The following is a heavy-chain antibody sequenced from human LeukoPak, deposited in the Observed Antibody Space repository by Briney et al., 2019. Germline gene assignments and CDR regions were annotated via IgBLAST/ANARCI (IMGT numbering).Heavy chain of an antibody. CDR2: IYPGDSDT. J-gene: IGHJ4*02. CDR3: ARQIAAAGYYFDY. Sequence: GESLKITCKGSGDSFTSYWIGWVRQMPGKGLEWMGIIYPGDSDTRYSPSFQGQVTISADKSISTAYLQWSSLKASDTAMYYCARQIAAAGYYFDYWGQGTLVTVSS. D-gene: IGHD6-13*01. CDR1: GDSFTSYW. V-gene: IGHV5-51*01.